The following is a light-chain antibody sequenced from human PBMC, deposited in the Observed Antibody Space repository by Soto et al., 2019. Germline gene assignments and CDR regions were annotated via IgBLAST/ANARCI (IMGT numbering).Light chain of an antibody. CDR1: QSLVYSDGNTY. Sequence: DVVMTQSPLSLPVTLGQPASISCRSSQSLVYSDGNTYLNWFQQRPGQSPRRLIYKVSNRDSGVPDRFSGRGAGTDFTLKIRRVEAEDVWVYYWMQGTHWPLITFGQGTRLEIK. CDR2: KVS. V-gene: IGKV2-30*01. J-gene: IGKJ5*01. CDR3: MQGTHWPLIT.